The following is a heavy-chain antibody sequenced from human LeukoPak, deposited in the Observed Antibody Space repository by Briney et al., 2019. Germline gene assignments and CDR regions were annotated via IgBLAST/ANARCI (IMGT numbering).Heavy chain of an antibody. CDR2: IRYDGSNK. CDR1: GFTFSSYG. Sequence: GGSLRLSCAASGFTFSSYGMHWVRQAPGKGLEWVAFIRYDGSNKYYADSVKGRFTISRDNSKNTLYLQMNSLRAEDTAVYYCAKLSVHYDFWSGADAFDIWGQGTMFTVSS. D-gene: IGHD3-3*01. J-gene: IGHJ3*02. V-gene: IGHV3-30*02. CDR3: AKLSVHYDFWSGADAFDI.